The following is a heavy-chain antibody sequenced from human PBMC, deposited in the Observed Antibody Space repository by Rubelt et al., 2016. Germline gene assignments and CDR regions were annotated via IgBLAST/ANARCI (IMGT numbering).Heavy chain of an antibody. Sequence: VQLVESGGGLVQPGGSLRLSCAASGFTVSSNYMSWVRQAPGKGLEWVSVIYSGGSTYYADSVKGSFTSSRGNSKNTLYLQMNSLRAEDTAVYYCARNWGFDYWGQGTLVTVSS. CDR1: GFTVSSNY. CDR2: IYSGGST. D-gene: IGHD7-27*01. V-gene: IGHV3-66*01. CDR3: ARNWGFDY. J-gene: IGHJ4*02.